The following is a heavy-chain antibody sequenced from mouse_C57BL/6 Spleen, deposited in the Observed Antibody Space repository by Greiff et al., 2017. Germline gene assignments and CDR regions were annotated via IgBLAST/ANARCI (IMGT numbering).Heavy chain of an antibody. CDR1: GYTFTSYW. D-gene: IGHD4-1*01. J-gene: IGHJ4*01. CDR3: AREDWDDYAMDY. V-gene: IGHV1-52*01. CDR2: IDPSDSET. Sequence: VQLQQPGAELVRPGSSVKLSCKASGYTFTSYWMHWVKQRPIQGLEWIGNIDPSDSETHYNQKFKDKATLTVDKSSSTAYMQLSSLTSEDSAVYYCAREDWDDYAMDYRGQGTSVTVSS.